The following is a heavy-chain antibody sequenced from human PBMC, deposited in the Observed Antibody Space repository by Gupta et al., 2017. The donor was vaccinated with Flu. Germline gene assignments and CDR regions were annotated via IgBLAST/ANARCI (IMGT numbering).Heavy chain of an antibody. CDR1: GFTFSSYA. Sequence: EVQLLESGGGLVQPGGSLRLSFAASGFTFSSYAMSWVRQAPGKGLEWVSAISGRGGSTYYADSVKGRFTISRDKSKNTLYLQMNSLRAEDTAVYYCAKVSARHFDWLLTYYFDYWGQGTLVTVSS. CDR2: ISGRGGST. V-gene: IGHV3-23*01. J-gene: IGHJ4*02. D-gene: IGHD3-9*01. CDR3: AKVSARHFDWLLTYYFDY.